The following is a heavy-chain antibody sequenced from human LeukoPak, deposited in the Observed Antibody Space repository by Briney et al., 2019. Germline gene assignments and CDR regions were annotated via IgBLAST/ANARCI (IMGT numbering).Heavy chain of an antibody. CDR3: AKAAYCGGDCQSPFDY. CDR1: GFTFSSYA. Sequence: PGGSLRLSCAASGFTFSSYAMSWVRQAPGKGLEWVSAISGSGGSTYYADSVKGRFTISRDNSKNTLYLQMNSLRAEDTAVYYCAKAAYCGGDCQSPFDYWGQGTLVTVSS. V-gene: IGHV3-23*01. D-gene: IGHD2-21*02. J-gene: IGHJ4*02. CDR2: ISGSGGST.